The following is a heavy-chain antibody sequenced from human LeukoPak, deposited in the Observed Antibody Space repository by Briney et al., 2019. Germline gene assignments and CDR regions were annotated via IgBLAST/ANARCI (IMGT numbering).Heavy chain of an antibody. CDR1: GFTFSSYA. Sequence: PGGSLRLSCAASGFTFSSYAMHWVRQAPGKGLEYVSAISSNGGSTYNANPVKGRFTISRDNSKNTLYLQMGSLRAEDMAVYYCARGVGPWIRFYDYFDYWGQGTLVTVSS. CDR3: ARGVGPWIRFYDYFDY. J-gene: IGHJ4*02. CDR2: ISSNGGST. D-gene: IGHD5-12*01. V-gene: IGHV3-64*01.